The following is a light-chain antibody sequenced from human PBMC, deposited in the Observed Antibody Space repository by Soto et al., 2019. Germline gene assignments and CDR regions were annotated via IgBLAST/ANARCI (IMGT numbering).Light chain of an antibody. J-gene: IGKJ4*01. CDR3: QQLRMYPST. V-gene: IGKV1-39*01. CDR1: QSISIY. CDR2: AAS. Sequence: DIQMTQSPSSLSASVGDRVTITCRASQSISIYLNWYQQKTGKAPKLLIYAASHLQSGVPSRFSGSGSGTDFTLTITSLQAEDFATYYCQQLRMYPSTFGGGTKVDIK.